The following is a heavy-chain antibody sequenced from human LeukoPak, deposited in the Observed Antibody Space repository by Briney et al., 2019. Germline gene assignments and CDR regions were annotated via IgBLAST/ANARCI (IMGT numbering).Heavy chain of an antibody. V-gene: IGHV4-59*01. CDR3: ARGRFELPY. CDR2: IYYSGST. CDR1: GGSISSYY. J-gene: IGHJ4*02. D-gene: IGHD2-15*01. Sequence: SETLSLTCTVPGGSISSYYWSWIRQPPGKGLEWIGYIYYSGSTNYNPSLKSRVAMSVDTSNNQFFLRLTSVTAADTALYYCARGRFELPYWGQGTLVTASS.